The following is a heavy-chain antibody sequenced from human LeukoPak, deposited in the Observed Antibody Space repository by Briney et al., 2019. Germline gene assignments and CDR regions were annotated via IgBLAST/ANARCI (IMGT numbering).Heavy chain of an antibody. CDR3: ARAAIAAAGGIDY. CDR1: GFTFSIYE. D-gene: IGHD6-13*01. J-gene: IGHJ4*02. CDR2: ISSSGSTI. Sequence: PGGSLRLSCAASGFTFSIYEMNWVRQAPGKGLEWVSYISSSGSTIYYADSVKGRFTISRDNAKNSLYLQMNSLRAEDTAVYYCARAAIAAAGGIDYWGQGTLVTVSS. V-gene: IGHV3-48*03.